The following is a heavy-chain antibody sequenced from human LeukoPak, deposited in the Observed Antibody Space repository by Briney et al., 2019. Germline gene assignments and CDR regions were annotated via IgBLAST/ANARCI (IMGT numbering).Heavy chain of an antibody. CDR1: GGTFSSYA. Sequence: SVKVSCKASGGTFSSYAISWVRQAPGQGLEWMGRIIPIFGTANYAQKFQGRVTITTDESTSTAYMELSGLRSEDTAVYYCAREPRSRFGGAFDYWGQGTLVTVSS. CDR3: AREPRSRFGGAFDY. CDR2: IIPIFGTA. D-gene: IGHD3-16*01. V-gene: IGHV1-69*05. J-gene: IGHJ4*02.